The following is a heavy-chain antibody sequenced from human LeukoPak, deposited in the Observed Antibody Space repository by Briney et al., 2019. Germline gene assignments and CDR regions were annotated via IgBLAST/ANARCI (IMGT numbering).Heavy chain of an antibody. J-gene: IGHJ4*02. V-gene: IGHV3-33*01. CDR3: AREASGYYRDF. D-gene: IGHD3-3*01. CDR2: IWYDGSKT. Sequence: GGSLRLSCAASGFTFSSHGMHWVRQAPGKGLEWVAVIWYDGSKTSYEDSVKGRFTISRDDSKNTLYLQMNSLRADDTAVYYCAREASGYYRDFWGQGTLVTVSS. CDR1: GFTFSSHG.